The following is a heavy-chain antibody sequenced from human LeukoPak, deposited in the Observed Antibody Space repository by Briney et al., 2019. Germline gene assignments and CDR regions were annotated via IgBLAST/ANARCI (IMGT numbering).Heavy chain of an antibody. CDR1: NFSFGYYG. V-gene: IGHV3-48*04. Sequence: PGGSLRLSCTGSNFSFGYYGMNWVRQTPGKGLEWLSYITATSGSVYYADSVKGRFTISRDNSKNSLYLQMDSLRAEDTAVYYCARGGRPLRGRGYYDSSGYYFPFDYWGQGTLVTVSS. J-gene: IGHJ4*02. CDR2: ITATSGSV. CDR3: ARGGRPLRGRGYYDSSGYYFPFDY. D-gene: IGHD3-22*01.